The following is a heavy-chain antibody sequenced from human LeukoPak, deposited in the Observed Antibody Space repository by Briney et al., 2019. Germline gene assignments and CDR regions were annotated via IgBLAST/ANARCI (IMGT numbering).Heavy chain of an antibody. CDR2: IYPGDSDT. Sequence: GESLKISCQGSGYSFSSYWIAWVRPKPGKGLEWMGIIYPGDSDTRYRPSFQGQVTISADKATRTAYLQLSSLRASDTAMYYCARGVGGDWFDPWGQGTLVTVSS. J-gene: IGHJ5*02. D-gene: IGHD3-16*01. V-gene: IGHV5-51*01. CDR1: GYSFSSYW. CDR3: ARGVGGDWFDP.